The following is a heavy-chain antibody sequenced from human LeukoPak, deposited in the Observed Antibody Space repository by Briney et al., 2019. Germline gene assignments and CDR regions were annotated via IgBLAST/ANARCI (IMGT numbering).Heavy chain of an antibody. CDR1: GGSFSGYY. D-gene: IGHD5-24*01. J-gene: IGHJ4*02. CDR2: INHSGST. Sequence: PSETLSPTCAVYGGSFSGYYWSWIRQPPGKGLEWIGEINHSGSTNYNPSLKSRVTISVDTSKNQFSLKLSSVTAADTAVYYCARDLVRDGYPGAVDYWGQGTLVTVSS. CDR3: ARDLVRDGYPGAVDY. V-gene: IGHV4-34*01.